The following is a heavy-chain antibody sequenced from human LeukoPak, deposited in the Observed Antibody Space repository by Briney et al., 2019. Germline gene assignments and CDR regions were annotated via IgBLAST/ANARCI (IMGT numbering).Heavy chain of an antibody. J-gene: IGHJ2*01. D-gene: IGHD1-26*01. V-gene: IGHV3-74*01. Sequence: GGSLRLSCAASEFTFSRYWMHWVRQGPGKGLVWVSRVNSDGTRTDYADSVKGRFTISRDNAKNTLYLQMNSLRVEDTAIYYCARAWEKFWYSDLWGRGTLVTVSS. CDR1: EFTFSRYW. CDR3: ARAWEKFWYSDL. CDR2: VNSDGTRT.